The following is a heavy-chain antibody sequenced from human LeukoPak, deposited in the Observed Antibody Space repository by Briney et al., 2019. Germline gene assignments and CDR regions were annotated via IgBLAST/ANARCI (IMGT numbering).Heavy chain of an antibody. Sequence: GGSLRLSCAASGFTFSAYWMSWVRQTPGKGLKWVANIKQDASEKYYVDSMRGRFTISRDNAKNSLFLQVNSLRAEDTAVYFCARGVDCGGDCYFSAFDIWGQGTVVTVSS. CDR3: ARGVDCGGDCYFSAFDI. J-gene: IGHJ3*02. D-gene: IGHD2-21*02. CDR2: IKQDASEK. V-gene: IGHV3-7*04. CDR1: GFTFSAYW.